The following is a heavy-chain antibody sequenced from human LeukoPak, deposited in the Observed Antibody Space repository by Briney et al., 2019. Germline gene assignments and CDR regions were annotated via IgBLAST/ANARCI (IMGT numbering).Heavy chain of an antibody. CDR3: ARDYGSGFS. J-gene: IGHJ5*02. V-gene: IGHV4-34*01. CDR1: GGSFSGYY. D-gene: IGHD3-10*01. Sequence: SETLSLTCAVYGGSFSGYYWSWIRQPPGKGLEWIGEINHSGSTNYNPSLKSRVTISVDTSKNQFSLKLSSVTAADTAVYYCARDYGSGFSWGQGTLVTVS. CDR2: INHSGST.